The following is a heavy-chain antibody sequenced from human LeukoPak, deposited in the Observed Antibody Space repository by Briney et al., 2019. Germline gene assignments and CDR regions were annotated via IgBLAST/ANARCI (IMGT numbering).Heavy chain of an antibody. CDR1: GYSFSNYW. V-gene: IGHV5-51*01. Sequence: GESLKISCKASGYSFSNYWIGWVRQMPGKGLEWLGILHPGDSHSRYSPSFQGKVTVAADKSITTAYLQWSSLKASDNAIYYCARQKKYYYDITDAFDIWGQGTMVTVSS. J-gene: IGHJ3*02. CDR2: LHPGDSHS. CDR3: ARQKKYYYDITDAFDI. D-gene: IGHD3-22*01.